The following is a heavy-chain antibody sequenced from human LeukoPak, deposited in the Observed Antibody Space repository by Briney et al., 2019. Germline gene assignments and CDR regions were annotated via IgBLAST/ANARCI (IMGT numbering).Heavy chain of an antibody. CDR2: ISSNGGST. D-gene: IGHD4-17*01. V-gene: IGHV3-64*01. J-gene: IGHJ4*02. Sequence: GSLRLSCAASGFTFSSYAMHWVRQAPGKGLEYVSAISSNGGSTYYANSVKGRFTISRDNSKNTLYLQMGSLRAEDMAVYYCARNDYGDYGNPLPLDYWGQGTLVTVSS. CDR1: GFTFSSYA. CDR3: ARNDYGDYGNPLPLDY.